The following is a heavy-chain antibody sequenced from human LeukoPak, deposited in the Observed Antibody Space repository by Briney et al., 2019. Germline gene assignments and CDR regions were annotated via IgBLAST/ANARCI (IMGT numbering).Heavy chain of an antibody. CDR3: ARGELGTSAFDI. Sequence: PSETLSLTCAVSSYSISSGYYWSWIRPPPGKGLKWIGEINHSGSTNYNPSLKSRVTISLDTSKNQFFLKLSSVTAADTAVYYCARGELGTSAFDIWGQGTMVTVSS. CDR1: SYSISSGYY. CDR2: INHSGST. V-gene: IGHV4-34*01. J-gene: IGHJ3*02. D-gene: IGHD7-27*01.